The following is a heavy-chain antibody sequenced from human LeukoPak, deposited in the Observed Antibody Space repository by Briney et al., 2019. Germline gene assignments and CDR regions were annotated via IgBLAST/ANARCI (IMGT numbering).Heavy chain of an antibody. CDR3: ARAAVSYENSGQNDWYFDL. CDR1: GFTFSSYG. Sequence: GGSLRLSCAASGFTFSSYGMHWVRQAPGKGLEWVAFIRNDGSNKYYADSVKGRFTISRDKSKNTLYLQLNSLRAEDTAVYYCARAAVSYENSGQNDWYFDLWGRGTLVTVSS. D-gene: IGHD3-22*01. CDR2: IRNDGSNK. J-gene: IGHJ2*01. V-gene: IGHV3-30*02.